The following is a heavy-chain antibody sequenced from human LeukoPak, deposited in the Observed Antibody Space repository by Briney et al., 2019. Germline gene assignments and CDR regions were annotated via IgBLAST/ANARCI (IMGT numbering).Heavy chain of an antibody. V-gene: IGHV4-30-2*01. CDR3: ARARGVVRGVIRSSWFDP. J-gene: IGHJ5*02. CDR2: IYHSGRT. CDR1: GGSISSGGYS. D-gene: IGHD3-10*01. Sequence: PSETLSLTCAVPGGSISSGGYSWSWFRQPPGKGLEWIGYIYHSGRTYSNPSLTRQVTISVDTSKNQLSLKLSSVTAADTAVYYCARARGVVRGVIRSSWFDPWGQGTLVTVSS.